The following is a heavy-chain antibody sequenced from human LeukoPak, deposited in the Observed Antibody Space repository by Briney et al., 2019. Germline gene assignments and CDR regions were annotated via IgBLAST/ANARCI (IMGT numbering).Heavy chain of an antibody. D-gene: IGHD3-16*01. CDR1: GWSFSGYN. CDR2: INHSGST. CDR3: ADTSAYDGYAFDI. V-gene: IGHV4-34*01. Sequence: SETLSLTCAVYGWSFSGYNWNWIRQPPGKGLEWIGEINHSGSTNYNPSLKSRVTISVDTSKNQFSLKLSSVTAADTAVFYCADTSAYDGYAFDIWGQGTMVTVSS. J-gene: IGHJ3*02.